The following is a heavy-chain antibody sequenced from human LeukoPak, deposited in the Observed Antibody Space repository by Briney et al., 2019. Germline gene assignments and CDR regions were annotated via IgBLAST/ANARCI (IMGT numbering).Heavy chain of an antibody. CDR1: GFTVSSNY. V-gene: IGHV3-43*02. D-gene: IGHD4-17*01. CDR2: ISGDGGST. J-gene: IGHJ4*02. Sequence: GGSLRLSCAASGFTVSSNYMSWVRQAPGKGLEWVSLISGDGGSTYYADSVKGRFTISRDNSKNSLYLQMNSLRTEDTALYYCAKGEDYGDFDYWGQGTLVTVSS. CDR3: AKGEDYGDFDY.